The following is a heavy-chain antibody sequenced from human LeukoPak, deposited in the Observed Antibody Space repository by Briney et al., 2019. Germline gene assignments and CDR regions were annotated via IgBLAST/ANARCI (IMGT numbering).Heavy chain of an antibody. Sequence: PSETLSLTCTVSGGSISSYYWSWIRQPPGKGLEWIGYIYYSGSTNYNPSLKSRVTISVDTSKNQFSLKLSSVTAADTAVYYCARAVAAEQDWFDPWGQGTLVTVSS. V-gene: IGHV4-59*08. CDR1: GGSISSYY. D-gene: IGHD6-19*01. CDR3: ARAVAAEQDWFDP. CDR2: IYYSGST. J-gene: IGHJ5*02.